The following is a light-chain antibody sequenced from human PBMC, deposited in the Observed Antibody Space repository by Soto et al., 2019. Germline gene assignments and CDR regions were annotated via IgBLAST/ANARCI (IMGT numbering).Light chain of an antibody. CDR3: QQYYSYPIT. CDR2: AAS. V-gene: IGKV1-39*01. CDR1: QSIRSY. J-gene: IGKJ5*01. Sequence: DIQMTQSPSSLSASVGDRVAITCRASQSIRSYLNWYQQKPGKAPTLLIYAASRLQSGVPSRFSGSGSGTDFTLTISCLQSEDFATYYCQQYYSYPITFGQGTRLE.